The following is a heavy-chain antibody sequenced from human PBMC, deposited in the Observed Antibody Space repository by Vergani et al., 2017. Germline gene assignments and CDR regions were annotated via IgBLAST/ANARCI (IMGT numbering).Heavy chain of an antibody. CDR1: GFTFSSYG. D-gene: IGHD4-17*01. Sequence: QVQLVESGGGVVQPGGSLRLSCAASGFTFSSYGMHWVRQAPGKGLEWVAFIRYDGSNKYYADSVKGRFTISRDNSKNTLYLQMNSLRAEDTAVYYCAKDGDDYGDYAGVDYWGQGTLVTVSS. J-gene: IGHJ4*02. CDR2: IRYDGSNK. V-gene: IGHV3-30*02. CDR3: AKDGDDYGDYAGVDY.